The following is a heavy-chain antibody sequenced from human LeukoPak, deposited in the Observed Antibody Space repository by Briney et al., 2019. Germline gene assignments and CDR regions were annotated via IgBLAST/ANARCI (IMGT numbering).Heavy chain of an antibody. J-gene: IGHJ4*02. CDR2: IYTSGST. V-gene: IGHV4-4*07. D-gene: IGHD6-13*01. CDR1: GGSISSYY. CDR3: AREDSSSSDY. Sequence: SETLSLTCTVSGGSISSYYWSWIRQPAGKGLEWIGRIYTSGSTNYNPSLKSRVTISVDKSKNQFSLELSSVTAADTAVYYCAREDSSSSDYWGQGTLVTVSS.